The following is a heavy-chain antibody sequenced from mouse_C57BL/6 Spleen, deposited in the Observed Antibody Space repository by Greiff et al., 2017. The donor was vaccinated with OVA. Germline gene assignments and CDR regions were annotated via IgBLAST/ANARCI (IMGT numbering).Heavy chain of an antibody. CDR1: GYTFTSYW. CDR2: IYPGRGST. CDR3: ARYPLYGNPDY. D-gene: IGHD2-1*01. J-gene: IGHJ2*01. Sequence: QVQLKQPGAELVKPGASVKMSCKASGYTFTSYWITWVKQRPGQGLEWIGDIYPGRGSTNYNEKFKSKATLTVDTSTITAYMQLSSLTSEDSAVYYCARYPLYGNPDYWGQGTTLTVSS. V-gene: IGHV1-55*01.